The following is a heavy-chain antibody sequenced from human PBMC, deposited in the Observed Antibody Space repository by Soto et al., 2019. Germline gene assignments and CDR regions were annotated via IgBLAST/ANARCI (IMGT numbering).Heavy chain of an antibody. CDR3: ARLTQPMGWFDP. V-gene: IGHV4-59*01. CDR1: GGSISSYY. D-gene: IGHD2-8*01. Sequence: QVQLQESGPGLVKPSETLSLTCTVSGGSISSYYWSWIRQPPGKGLEWIGYIYYSGSTNYNPSLSRRVTISVDTSKNQFSLKLSSVTAADTAVYYCARLTQPMGWFDPWGQGTLVTVSS. CDR2: IYYSGST. J-gene: IGHJ5*02.